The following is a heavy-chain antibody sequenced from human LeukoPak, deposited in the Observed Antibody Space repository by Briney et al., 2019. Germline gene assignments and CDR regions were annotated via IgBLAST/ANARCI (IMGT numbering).Heavy chain of an antibody. D-gene: IGHD1/OR15-1a*01. V-gene: IGHV4-59*01. CDR2: IYFDGST. CDR1: GGSICNYY. CDR3: ARAGNDWNTGYYFDY. Sequence: PSETLSLTCTVSGGSICNYYWSWIRQPPGKGLEWIGYIYFDGSTNYNPSLKSRVTISLDTSKNHISLKLSSVTAADTALYYCARAGNDWNTGYYFDYWGQGTLVTVSS. J-gene: IGHJ4*02.